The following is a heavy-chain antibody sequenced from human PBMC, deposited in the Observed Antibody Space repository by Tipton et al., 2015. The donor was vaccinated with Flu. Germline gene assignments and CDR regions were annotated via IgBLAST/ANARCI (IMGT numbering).Heavy chain of an antibody. J-gene: IGHJ3*02. CDR2: ISGGGLGI. CDR3: AKGLLSSITRNVFDI. Sequence: GSLRLSCEASGLSFSNYAMNWVRQAPGKGLEWVSVISGGGLGIFYADSVKGRFTMSRDNSKNTLYLQTNSLRAEDTAVYYCAKGLLSSITRNVFDIWGQGTMVTVSS. V-gene: IGHV3-23*01. D-gene: IGHD3-16*01. CDR1: GLSFSNYA.